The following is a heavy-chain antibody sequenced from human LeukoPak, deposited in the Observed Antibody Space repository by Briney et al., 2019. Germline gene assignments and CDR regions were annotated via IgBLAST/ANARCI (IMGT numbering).Heavy chain of an antibody. CDR3: ARWEVRLNAFEM. J-gene: IGHJ3*02. CDR2: IYNIGSTGNT. Sequence: SETLSLTCTVSGHSLSGSSYSWGWIRQPPGKGLEWIGCIYNIGSTGNTHYNPSLKSRLTISEDTSKNQFSLRLSSVTAADTAVYYCARWEVRLNAFEMWGQGTMVTVSS. V-gene: IGHV4-39*07. CDR1: GHSLSGSSYS. D-gene: IGHD3-10*01.